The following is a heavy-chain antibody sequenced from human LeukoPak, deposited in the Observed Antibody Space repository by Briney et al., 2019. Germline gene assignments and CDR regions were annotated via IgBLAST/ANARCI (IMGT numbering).Heavy chain of an antibody. Sequence: ASVKVSCKASRGTFSSYAISWVRQAPGQGLEWMGGIIPIFGTANYAQKFQGRVTITTDESTSTAYMELSSLRSEDTAVYYCASGGSAGYYYYYMDVWGKGTTVTVSS. CDR3: ASGGSAGYYYYYMDV. CDR2: IIPIFGTA. V-gene: IGHV1-69*05. D-gene: IGHD2-15*01. J-gene: IGHJ6*03. CDR1: RGTFSSYA.